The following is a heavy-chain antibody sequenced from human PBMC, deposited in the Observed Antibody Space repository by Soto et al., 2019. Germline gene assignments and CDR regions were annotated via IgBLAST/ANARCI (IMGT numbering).Heavy chain of an antibody. CDR2: IHPSGQPI. CDR1: GFTFSSSE. V-gene: IGHV3-48*03. J-gene: IGHJ3*01. CDR3: ARRASR. Sequence: GGSLRLSCAVSGFTFSSSEMYWVRQAPGKGLEWISYIHPSGQPIFYADSVKGRFTISRDNANNSVFLQMNSLRAEDKAVYYCARRASRWGQGTMVTVSS. D-gene: IGHD1-26*01.